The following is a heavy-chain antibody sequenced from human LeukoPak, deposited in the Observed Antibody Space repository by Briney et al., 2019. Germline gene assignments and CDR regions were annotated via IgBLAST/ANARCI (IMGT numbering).Heavy chain of an antibody. CDR2: ISAYNGNT. J-gene: IGHJ6*02. V-gene: IGHV1-18*01. CDR3: ARVDGDYGGAREYGMDV. Sequence: GASVKVSCKASGYTFTSYGISWVRQAPGQGLEWMGWISAYNGNTNYAQKLQGRATMTTDTSTGTAYMELRSLRSDDTAVYYCARVDGDYGGAREYGMDVWGQGTTVTVSS. CDR1: GYTFTSYG. D-gene: IGHD4-17*01.